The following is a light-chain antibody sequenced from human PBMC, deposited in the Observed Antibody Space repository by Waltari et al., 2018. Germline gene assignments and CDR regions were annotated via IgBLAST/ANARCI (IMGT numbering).Light chain of an antibody. V-gene: IGKV1-12*01. CDR3: QEANSFPLT. J-gene: IGKJ4*01. CDR1: QGIRSW. Sequence: DIQMTQSPTSVSASVGDRVTTTCRASQGIRSWLAWYQQKPGRAPKLLIYAASSLQGGVPSRFSGSGSGTEFTLTISSLQPEDVATYYCQEANSFPLTFGGGTRVEI. CDR2: AAS.